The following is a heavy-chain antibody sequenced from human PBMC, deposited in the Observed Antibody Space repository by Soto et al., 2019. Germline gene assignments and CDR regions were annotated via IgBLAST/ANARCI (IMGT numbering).Heavy chain of an antibody. CDR1: GGSFSGYY. Sequence: SETLSLTCAVYGGSFSGYYWSWIRQPPGKGLEWIGEINHSGSTNYNPSLKSRVTISVDTSKNQFSLKLSSVTAADTAVYYCARGIGYCSSTSCYAYYYYYYMDVWGKGTTVT. D-gene: IGHD2-2*01. CDR2: INHSGST. CDR3: ARGIGYCSSTSCYAYYYYYYMDV. V-gene: IGHV4-34*01. J-gene: IGHJ6*03.